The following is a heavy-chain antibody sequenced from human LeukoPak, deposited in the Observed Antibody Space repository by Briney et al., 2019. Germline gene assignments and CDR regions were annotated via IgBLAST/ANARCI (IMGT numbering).Heavy chain of an antibody. D-gene: IGHD3-10*01. CDR3: ARDGPVLLWFGRTDAFDI. V-gene: IGHV4-4*07. Sequence: SETLSLTCTVSGGSISSYYWSWIRQPAGKGLEWIGRIYTSGSTNYNPSLKSRVTMSVDTSENQFSLKLSSVTAADTAVYYCARDGPVLLWFGRTDAFDIWGQGTMVTVSS. CDR1: GGSISSYY. CDR2: IYTSGST. J-gene: IGHJ3*02.